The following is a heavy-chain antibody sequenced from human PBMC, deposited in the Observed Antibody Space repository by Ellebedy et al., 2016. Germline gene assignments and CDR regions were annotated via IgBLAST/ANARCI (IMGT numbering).Heavy chain of an antibody. CDR3: AREVAAAGTSGNWFNP. D-gene: IGHD6-13*01. V-gene: IGHV1-69*13. CDR1: GGTFSSYA. CDR2: IIPIFGTA. J-gene: IGHJ5*02. Sequence: SVKVSXXASGGTFSSYAISWVRQAPGQGLEWMGGIIPIFGTANYAQKFQGRVTITADESTSTAYMELSSLRSEDTAVYYCAREVAAAGTSGNWFNPWGQGTLVTVSS.